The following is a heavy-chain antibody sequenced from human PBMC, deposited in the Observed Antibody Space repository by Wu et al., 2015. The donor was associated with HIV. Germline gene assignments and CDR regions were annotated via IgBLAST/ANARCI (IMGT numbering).Heavy chain of an antibody. CDR3: ARDGGYCSSISCYNYYYYGMDV. CDR2: INPNSGGT. J-gene: IGHJ6*02. V-gene: IGHV1-2*02. D-gene: IGHD2-2*02. CDR1: GYTFTGYY. Sequence: QVQLVQSGAEVKKPGASVKVSCKASGYTFTGYYMRWVRQAPGQGLEWMGWINPNSGGTNYAQKFQGRVTMTRDTSISTAYMELSRLRSDDTAVYYCARDGGYCSSISCYNYYYYGMDVWGQGTMVTVSS.